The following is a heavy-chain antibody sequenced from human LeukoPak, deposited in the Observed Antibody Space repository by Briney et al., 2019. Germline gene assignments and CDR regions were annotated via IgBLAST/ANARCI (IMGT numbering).Heavy chain of an antibody. CDR2: ISGSGTI. Sequence: EPSETLSLTCIVSGGSINSYWSWIRQPAGKGLEWIGRISGSGTITYNPALQSRLTISIDTSKNQFSLKLMSVTAADTAVYYCARDSRTTGEVKFDPWGQGILVTVSS. J-gene: IGHJ5*02. D-gene: IGHD4-17*01. V-gene: IGHV4-4*07. CDR3: ARDSRTTGEVKFDP. CDR1: GGSINSY.